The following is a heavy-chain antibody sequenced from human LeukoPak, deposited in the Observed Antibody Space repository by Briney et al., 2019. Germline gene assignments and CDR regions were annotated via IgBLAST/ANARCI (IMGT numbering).Heavy chain of an antibody. Sequence: ASVKVSCKASGYTFTGYYMHWVRQAPGQGLEWMGWINPNSGGTNYAQKFQGWVTMTRDTSISTAYMELSRLRSDDTAVYYCARDHRGYCSGGSCYGAFDIWGQGTMVTVSS. D-gene: IGHD2-15*01. CDR2: INPNSGGT. CDR3: ARDHRGYCSGGSCYGAFDI. V-gene: IGHV1-2*04. CDR1: GYTFTGYY. J-gene: IGHJ3*02.